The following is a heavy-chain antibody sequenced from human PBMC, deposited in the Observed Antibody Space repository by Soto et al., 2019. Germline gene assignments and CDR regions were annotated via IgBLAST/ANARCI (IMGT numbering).Heavy chain of an antibody. V-gene: IGHV3-30-3*01. CDR2: ISYDGSNK. CDR1: GFTFSSYA. D-gene: IGHD3-3*01. CDR3: ARDAADFTHTYYYGMDV. J-gene: IGHJ6*02. Sequence: GGSLRLSCAASGFTFSSYAMHWVRQAPGKGLEWVAVISYDGSNKYYADSVKGRFTISRDNSKNTLYLQMNSLRAEDTAVYYCARDAADFTHTYYYGMDVWAQGTTVTSP.